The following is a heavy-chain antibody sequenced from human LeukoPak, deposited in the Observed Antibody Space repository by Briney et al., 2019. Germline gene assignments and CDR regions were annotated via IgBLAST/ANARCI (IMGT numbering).Heavy chain of an antibody. J-gene: IGHJ6*03. CDR1: GDSVTTTNFY. CDR2: LYYGVNT. CDR3: ARLRVQQLASSYYMDV. V-gene: IGHV4-39*01. D-gene: IGHD6-13*01. Sequence: SVTLSLTCTVSGDSVTTTNFYWGWIRQAPGKGLEWIGSLYYGVNTYYKPSLKSRVTISVDTSLNQFSLILTSVTAADTGVYYCARLRVQQLASSYYMDVWGKGTTVTVSS.